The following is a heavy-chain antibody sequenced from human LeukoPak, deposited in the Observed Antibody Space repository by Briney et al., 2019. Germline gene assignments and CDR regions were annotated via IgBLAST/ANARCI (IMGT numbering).Heavy chain of an antibody. CDR2: IRYDGSNK. D-gene: IGHD3-9*01. J-gene: IGHJ6*04. V-gene: IGHV3-30*02. Sequence: GGSLRLSCAASGFTFSTYGMHWVRQAPGKGLEWVAFIRYDGSNKYYADSVKGRFTISRDNSKNTLYLQMNSLRAEDTAVYYCAKGAYDILTEDVWGKGTTVTVSS. CDR1: GFTFSTYG. CDR3: AKGAYDILTEDV.